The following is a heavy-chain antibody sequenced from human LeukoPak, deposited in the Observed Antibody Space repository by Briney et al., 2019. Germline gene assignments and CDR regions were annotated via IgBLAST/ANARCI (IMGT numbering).Heavy chain of an antibody. CDR1: GGSISLSYY. V-gene: IGHV4-39*01. Sequence: SETLSLTCSVSGGSISLSYYWGWIRQPPGKGLEWIGSIYHSGSTYYNPSLKSRVTISVDTSKNQFSLKLSSVTAADTAVYYCARHRYYYDSSGYYPDYWGQGTLVTVSS. D-gene: IGHD3-22*01. CDR3: ARHRYYYDSSGYYPDY. CDR2: IYHSGST. J-gene: IGHJ4*02.